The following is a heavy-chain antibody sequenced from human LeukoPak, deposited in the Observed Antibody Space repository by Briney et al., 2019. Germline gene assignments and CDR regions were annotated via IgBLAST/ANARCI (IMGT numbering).Heavy chain of an antibody. D-gene: IGHD3-3*01. J-gene: IGHJ4*02. CDR3: ARTDSPLRSRHGGIDY. V-gene: IGHV1-18*01. CDR1: GYTFTSYG. Sequence: ASVKVSCKASGYTFTSYGISWVRQAPGQGLEWMGWISAYNGNTNYAQKLRGRVTMTTDTSTSTAYMELRSLRSDDTAVYYCARTDSPLRSRHGGIDYWGQGTLVTVSS. CDR2: ISAYNGNT.